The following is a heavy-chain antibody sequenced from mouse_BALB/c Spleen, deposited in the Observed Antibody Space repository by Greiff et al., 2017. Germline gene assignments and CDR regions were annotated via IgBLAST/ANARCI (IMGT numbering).Heavy chain of an antibody. Sequence: EVKLQESGPGLVKPSQSLSLTCSVTGYSITSGYYWNWIRQFPGNKLEWMGYISYDGSNNYNPSLKNRISITRDTSKNQFFLKLNSVTTEDTATYYCARGGITKGFDYWGQGTTLTVSS. CDR1: GYSITSGYY. J-gene: IGHJ2*01. CDR3: ARGGITKGFDY. D-gene: IGHD2-4*01. V-gene: IGHV3-6*02. CDR2: ISYDGSN.